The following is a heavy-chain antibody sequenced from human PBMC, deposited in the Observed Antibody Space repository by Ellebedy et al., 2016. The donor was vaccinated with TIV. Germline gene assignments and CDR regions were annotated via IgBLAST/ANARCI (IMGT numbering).Heavy chain of an antibody. V-gene: IGHV3-7*01. J-gene: IGHJ4*02. Sequence: GESLKISCAASGFTFSNYWMRGGRGASGKGLELWANIKQDGNEKYYVDSVEGRFAISRDNAKNSMYLQMNSLRDEDTAVYYCERDQWLGRAYYFDYWGQGTLLTVSS. D-gene: IGHD6-19*01. CDR3: ERDQWLGRAYYFDY. CDR2: IKQDGNEK. CDR1: GFTFSNYW.